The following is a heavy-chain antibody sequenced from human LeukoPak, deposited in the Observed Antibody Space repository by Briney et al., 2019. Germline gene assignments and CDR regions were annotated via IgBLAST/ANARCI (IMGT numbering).Heavy chain of an antibody. J-gene: IGHJ4*02. CDR3: ARDLGGSGLY. V-gene: IGHV1-8*03. Sequence: ASVKVSCKASGYTFTSYDINWVRQATGQGLEWMGWMNPNSGNTGYAQKFQGRVTITADKSTSTAYMELSSLRSEDTAVYYCARDLGGSGLYWGQGTLVTVSS. D-gene: IGHD1-26*01. CDR1: GYTFTSYD. CDR2: MNPNSGNT.